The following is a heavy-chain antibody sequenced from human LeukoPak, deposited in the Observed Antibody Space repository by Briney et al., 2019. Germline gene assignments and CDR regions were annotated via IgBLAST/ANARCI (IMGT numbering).Heavy chain of an antibody. Sequence: GGSLRLSCAASGFTFSSYAMHWVRQAPGKGLEWVAVISYDGSNKYYADSVKGRFTISRDNSKNTLYLQMNSLRAEDTAVYYCARVLRFLEWLFIDYWGQGTLVTVSS. CDR3: ARVLRFLEWLFIDY. V-gene: IGHV3-30-3*01. CDR2: ISYDGSNK. D-gene: IGHD3-3*01. J-gene: IGHJ4*02. CDR1: GFTFSSYA.